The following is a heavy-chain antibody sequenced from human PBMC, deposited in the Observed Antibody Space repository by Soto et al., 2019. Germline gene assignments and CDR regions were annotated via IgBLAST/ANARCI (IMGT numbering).Heavy chain of an antibody. CDR3: ARGGAMVATYYYYGMDV. CDR2: ISSSSSYI. J-gene: IGHJ6*04. Sequence: GVSLRLSCAASGFTFSSYSMNWVRQAPGKGLEWVSSISSSSSYIYYADSVKGRFTISRDNAKNSLYLQMNSLRAEDTAVYYCARGGAMVATYYYYGMDVWGKGTTVTVSS. CDR1: GFTFSSYS. D-gene: IGHD5-18*01. V-gene: IGHV3-21*01.